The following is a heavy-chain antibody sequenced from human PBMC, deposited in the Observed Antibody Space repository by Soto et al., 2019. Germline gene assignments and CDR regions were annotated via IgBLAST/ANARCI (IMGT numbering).Heavy chain of an antibody. D-gene: IGHD3-3*01. Sequence: QVQLVQSGAEVKKPGASVKVSCKASGYTFTSYYMHWVRQAPGQGLEWMGIIKPSGGSTSYAQKFEGKVAMTRDTSTSAVYLELRSLRSADTAVYYCARDPAIFVQSRGAGFHNWGQGTLVTVSS. J-gene: IGHJ4*02. CDR1: GYTFTSYY. V-gene: IGHV1-46*01. CDR2: IKPSGGST. CDR3: ARDPAIFVQSRGAGFHN.